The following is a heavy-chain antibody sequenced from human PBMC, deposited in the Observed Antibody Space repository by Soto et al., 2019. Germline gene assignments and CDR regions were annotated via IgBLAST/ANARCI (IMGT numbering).Heavy chain of an antibody. J-gene: IGHJ4*02. D-gene: IGHD3-22*01. Sequence: SVKVSCKASGGTFSSYAISWVRQAPGQGLEWMGGIIPIFGTANYAQKFQGRVTITADESTSTAYMELSSLRSEDTAVYYCARDLFYDSSGYLDYWGQGTLVTVS. CDR1: GGTFSSYA. CDR2: IIPIFGTA. V-gene: IGHV1-69*13. CDR3: ARDLFYDSSGYLDY.